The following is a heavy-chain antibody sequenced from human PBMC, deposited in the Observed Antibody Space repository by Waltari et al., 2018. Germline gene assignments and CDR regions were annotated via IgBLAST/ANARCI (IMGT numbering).Heavy chain of an antibody. D-gene: IGHD1-26*01. CDR3: ARASRELLCIDY. J-gene: IGHJ4*02. CDR1: GGSISSSSYY. Sequence: QLQLQESGPGLVKPSETLSLTCTVSGGSISSSSYYWGWIRQPPGKGLEWIGSIYYSGSPYYNPSLKSRVTISVDTSKNQFSLKLSSVTAADTAVYYCARASRELLCIDYWGQGTLVTVSS. CDR2: IYYSGSP. V-gene: IGHV4-39*07.